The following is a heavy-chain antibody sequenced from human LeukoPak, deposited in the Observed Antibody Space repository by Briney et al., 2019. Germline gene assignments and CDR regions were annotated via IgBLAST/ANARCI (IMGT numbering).Heavy chain of an antibody. CDR2: IDPSDSET. J-gene: IGHJ4*02. V-gene: IGHV5-51*01. D-gene: IGHD7-27*01. CDR3: ARQTSMGRSGDY. CDR1: GYIFTSYW. Sequence: GESLKITCKASGYIFTSYWIGWVRQMPGKGLEWMGIIDPSDSETRYTPSFQGQVTISADKSLSTAYLQWSSLKASDTAMYYCARQTSMGRSGDYWGQGTLVTVSS.